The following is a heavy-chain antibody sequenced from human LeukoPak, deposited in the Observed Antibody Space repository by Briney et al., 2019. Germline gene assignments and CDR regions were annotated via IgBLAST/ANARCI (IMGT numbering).Heavy chain of an antibody. V-gene: IGHV3-30*03. CDR3: AGSYYDIVTGLGEFDP. CDR2: VSYDGSSK. D-gene: IGHD3-9*01. CDR1: GFTFSNYG. Sequence: GGSLRLSCAASGFTFSNYGMHWVRQAPGKGLERVTIVSYDGSSKYYADSVKGRFTISRDNSKNTLYLQMNSLRAEDTAVYYCAGSYYDIVTGLGEFDPWGQGTLVTVSS. J-gene: IGHJ5*02.